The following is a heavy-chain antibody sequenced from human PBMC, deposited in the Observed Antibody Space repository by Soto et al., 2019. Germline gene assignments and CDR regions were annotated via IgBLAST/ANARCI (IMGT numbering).Heavy chain of an antibody. V-gene: IGHV4-30-4*01. J-gene: IGHJ5*02. CDR3: PSRGAYGGRECYNWYDP. Sequence: PSETLSLTCTVSGGSISSGDYYWSWICQPPGKRLEWIGYRHYSGTTSYNPSLKNRLTIPGDTSKNHQSRKHSSVTAEDTAVYYCPSRGAYGGRECYNWYDPWGQGHLVTASS. CDR2: RHYSGTT. D-gene: IGHD2-15*01. CDR1: GGSISSGDYY.